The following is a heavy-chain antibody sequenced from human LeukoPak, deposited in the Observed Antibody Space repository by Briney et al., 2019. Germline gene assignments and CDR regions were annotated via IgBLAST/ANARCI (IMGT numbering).Heavy chain of an antibody. CDR1: GFTFSSYL. CDR2: ISSSRSDT. V-gene: IGHV3-11*05. J-gene: IGHJ4*02. D-gene: IGHD1-26*01. CDR3: ARDRLWEVGATPYFAY. Sequence: GGSLRLSCAASGFTFSSYLMTWVRQAPGKGLEWVSYISSSRSDTKYADSVKGRFTISRDNAKNSLYLQMNSLRAEDTAVYYCARDRLWEVGATPYFAYWGQGTLVTVSS.